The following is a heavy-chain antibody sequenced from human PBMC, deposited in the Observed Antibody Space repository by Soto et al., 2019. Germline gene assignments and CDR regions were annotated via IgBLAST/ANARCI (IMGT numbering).Heavy chain of an antibody. CDR2: IKSKTHGETT. CDR3: TNQWLDWYNWFDP. J-gene: IGHJ5*02. CDR1: GYTFSNAW. V-gene: IGHV3-15*01. D-gene: IGHD6-19*01. Sequence: GGSLRLSCAASGYTFSNAWMNWVRQAPGKGLEWVGRIKSKTHGETTDYATPVKGRFTISRDDSKNTVYLQMNSLETEDTAVYYCTNQWLDWYNWFDPWGQGTLVTVSS.